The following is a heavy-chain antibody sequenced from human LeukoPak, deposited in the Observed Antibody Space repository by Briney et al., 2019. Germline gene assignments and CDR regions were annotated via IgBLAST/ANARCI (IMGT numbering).Heavy chain of an antibody. CDR3: ARALRAXXRXYCSGGSCTGWFDP. J-gene: IGHJ5*02. CDR2: IYTSGST. Sequence: PSETLSLTCTVSGGSISSYYWSWIRQPAGKGLEWIGRIYTSGSTNYNPSLKSRVTMSVDTSKNQFSLKLSSVTAADTAVYYCARALRAXXRXYCSGGSCTGWFDPWGQGTLVTVSS. V-gene: IGHV4-4*07. CDR1: GGSISSYY. D-gene: IGHD2-15*01.